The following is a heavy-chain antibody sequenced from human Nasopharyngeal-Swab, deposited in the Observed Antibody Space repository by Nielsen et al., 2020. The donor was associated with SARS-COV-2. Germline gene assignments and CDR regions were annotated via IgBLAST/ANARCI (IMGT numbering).Heavy chain of an antibody. J-gene: IGHJ4*02. Sequence: WIRQPPGKALEWLALIYWNDDKRYSPSLKSRLTITKDTSKNQVVLTMTNMDPVDTATYYCARRGGYCSSTSCYTAFEFVVEYYFDYWGQGTLVTVSS. CDR2: IYWNDDK. V-gene: IGHV2-5*01. CDR3: ARRGGYCSSTSCYTAFEFVVEYYFDY. D-gene: IGHD2-2*02.